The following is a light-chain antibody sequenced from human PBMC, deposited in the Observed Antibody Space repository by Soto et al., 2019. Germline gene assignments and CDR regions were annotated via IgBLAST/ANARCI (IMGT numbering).Light chain of an antibody. V-gene: IGLV1-40*01. CDR2: DST. Sequence: QSVLTQPPSVSGAPGQRVTISCTGISSNIGAGYNVHWYQQLPGTAPKLLIHDSTSRPSGVPDRFSGSKSGTSASLAITGLQADDEADYVCQSYDVNLRRVVFGGGTKLTVL. J-gene: IGLJ2*01. CDR3: QSYDVNLRRVV. CDR1: SSNIGAGYN.